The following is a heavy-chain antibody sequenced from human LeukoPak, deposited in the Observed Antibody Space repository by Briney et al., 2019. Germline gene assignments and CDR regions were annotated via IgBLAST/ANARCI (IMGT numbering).Heavy chain of an antibody. Sequence: SETLSLTCTVSGGSISSYYWSWIRQLPGKGLEWIGYIYYSGSTNYNPSLKSRVTISVDTSKNQFSLKLSSVTAADTAVYYCARDSYSSGWYGYWGQGTLVTVSS. D-gene: IGHD6-19*01. J-gene: IGHJ4*02. CDR3: ARDSYSSGWYGY. V-gene: IGHV4-59*01. CDR2: IYYSGST. CDR1: GGSISSYY.